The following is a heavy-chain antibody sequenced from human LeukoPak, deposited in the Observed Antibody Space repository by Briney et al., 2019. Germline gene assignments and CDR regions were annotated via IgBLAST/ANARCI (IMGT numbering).Heavy chain of an antibody. CDR1: GGSISSSSYY. CDR2: IYYSGST. D-gene: IGHD3-3*01. CDR3: DARTRYYDFWSGYTPMDY. J-gene: IGHJ4*02. Sequence: AETLSLTCTVSGGSISSSSYYWGWNRQPPGKGLVWIGSIYYSGSTSYNPSLKSRFTISVDTSTNQFSLKLSSVTAAGTAVYYCDARTRYYDFWSGYTPMDYWGQGTLVTVSS. V-gene: IGHV4-39*01.